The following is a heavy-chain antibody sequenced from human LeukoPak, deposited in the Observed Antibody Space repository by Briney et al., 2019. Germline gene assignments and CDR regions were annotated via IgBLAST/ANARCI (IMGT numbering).Heavy chain of an antibody. CDR2: INHSGST. V-gene: IGHV4-34*01. Sequence: SETLSLTCAVYGGSFSGYYWSWIRQPPGKGLEWIGEINHSGSTNYNPSLKSRVTISVDTSKNQFSLKLSSVTAADTAVYYCARIDSYYYDSRDAFDIWGLGTMVTVSS. CDR1: GGSFSGYY. CDR3: ARIDSYYYDSRDAFDI. D-gene: IGHD3-22*01. J-gene: IGHJ3*02.